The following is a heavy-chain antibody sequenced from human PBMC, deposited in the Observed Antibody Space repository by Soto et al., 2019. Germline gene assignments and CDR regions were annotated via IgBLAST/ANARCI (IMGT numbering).Heavy chain of an antibody. V-gene: IGHV1-8*01. Sequence: SVKVSCKDSGYTFTSYDINWVRQATGQGLEWMGWMNPNSGNTGYAQKFQGRVTMTRNTSISTAYMELSSLRSEDTAVYYCARGYLDYDFWSGSYYYYGMDVWGQGTTVTVSS. D-gene: IGHD3-3*01. J-gene: IGHJ6*02. CDR2: MNPNSGNT. CDR1: GYTFTSYD. CDR3: ARGYLDYDFWSGSYYYYGMDV.